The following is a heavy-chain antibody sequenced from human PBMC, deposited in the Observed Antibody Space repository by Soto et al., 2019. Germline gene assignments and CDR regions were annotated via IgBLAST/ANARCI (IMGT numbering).Heavy chain of an antibody. J-gene: IGHJ5*01. Sequence: ASVKVSCKASGYTFTSYAMHWVRQAPGQRLEWMGWINAGNGNTKYSQKFQGRVTITRDTSASTAYMELSSLRSEDTAVYYCARDFFGGYDFDGWFDFWGQGTLVTVFS. CDR3: ARDFFGGYDFDGWFDF. CDR2: INAGNGNT. V-gene: IGHV1-3*01. CDR1: GYTFTSYA. D-gene: IGHD5-12*01.